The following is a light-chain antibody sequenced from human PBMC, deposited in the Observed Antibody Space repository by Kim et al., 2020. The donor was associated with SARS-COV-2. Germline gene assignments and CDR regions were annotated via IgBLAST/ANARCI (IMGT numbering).Light chain of an antibody. J-gene: IGLJ2*01. Sequence: GQRVTISCTGSSSNIGAGYDVHWYQQLPGTAPKLLIYGNCNRPSGVPDRFSGSKSGTSASLAITGLQAEDEADYYCQSYDSSLSVVFGGGTQLTVL. CDR2: GNC. V-gene: IGLV1-40*01. CDR3: QSYDSSLSVV. CDR1: SSNIGAGYD.